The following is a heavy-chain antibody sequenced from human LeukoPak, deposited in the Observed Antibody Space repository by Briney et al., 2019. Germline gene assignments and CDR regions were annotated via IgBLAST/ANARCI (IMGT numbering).Heavy chain of an antibody. J-gene: IGHJ4*02. CDR3: ARVGDYSYGNY. CDR2: IYYSGST. Sequence: SEILSLTCTVSGGSISSYYWSWIRQPPGKGLEWIGYIYYSGSTNYNPSLKSRVTISVDTSKNQFSLKLSSVTAADTAVYYCARVGDYSYGNYWGQGTLVTVSS. D-gene: IGHD5-18*01. V-gene: IGHV4-59*01. CDR1: GGSISSYY.